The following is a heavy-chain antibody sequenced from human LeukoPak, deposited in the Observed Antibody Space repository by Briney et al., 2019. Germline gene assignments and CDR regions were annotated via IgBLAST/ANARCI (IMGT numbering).Heavy chain of an antibody. Sequence: GGSLRLSCAASGFTFSSYGMHWVRQAPGKGLEWVSSINSISSFIYYADSLEGRFTISRDNAQNSLYLQMNSLRAEDTAVYYCARDSEGLYGDFDTLTWFDPGAREPWSPSPQ. CDR2: INSISSFI. CDR3: ARDSEGLYGDFDTLTWFDP. V-gene: IGHV3-21*01. J-gene: IGHJ5*02. CDR1: GFTFSSYG. D-gene: IGHD4-17*01.